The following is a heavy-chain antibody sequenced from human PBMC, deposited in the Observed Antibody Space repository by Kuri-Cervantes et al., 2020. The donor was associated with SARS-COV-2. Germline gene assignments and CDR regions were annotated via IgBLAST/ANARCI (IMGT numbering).Heavy chain of an antibody. D-gene: IGHD3-3*02. CDR2: INHSGST. J-gene: IGHJ6*02. CDR3: ARGRVYARRICYYYYFVGG. CDR1: GGSFSGYY. V-gene: IGHV4-34*01. Sequence: AETLTLTCAVYGGSFSGYYWSWIRQPPGMGLEWIGEINHSGSTNYNPSLKSRVTISVDTSKNQFSLKLSSVTAADTAVYFCARGRVYARRICYYYYFVGGWGQGTTVTVSS.